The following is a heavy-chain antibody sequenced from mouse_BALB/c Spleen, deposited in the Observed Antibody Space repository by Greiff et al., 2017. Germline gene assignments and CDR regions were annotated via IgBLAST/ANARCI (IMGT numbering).Heavy chain of an antibody. CDR2: IWAGGST. J-gene: IGHJ1*01. CDR1: GFSLTSYG. D-gene: IGHD1-1*01. CDR3: ARDDGSSYNWYFDV. V-gene: IGHV2-9*02. Sequence: VKLMESGPGLVAPSQSLSITCTVSGFSLTSYGVHWVRQPPGKGLEWLGVIWAGGSTNYNSALMSRLSISKDNSKSQVFLKMNSLQTDDTAMYYCARDDGSSYNWYFDVWGAGTTVTVSS.